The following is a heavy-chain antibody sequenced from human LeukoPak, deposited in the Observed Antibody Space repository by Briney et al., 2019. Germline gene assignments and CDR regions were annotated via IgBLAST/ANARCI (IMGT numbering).Heavy chain of an antibody. J-gene: IGHJ4*02. CDR1: GGSFSGYY. CDR2: INHSGST. V-gene: IGHV4-34*01. D-gene: IGHD3-10*01. CDR3: ARGRTYYYGSGSYFQY. Sequence: SETLPLTCAVYGGSFSGYYWSWIRQPPGKGLEWIGEINHSGSTNYNPSLKSRVTISVDTSKNQFSLKLSSVAAADTAVYYCARGRTYYYGSGSYFQYWGQGTLVTVSS.